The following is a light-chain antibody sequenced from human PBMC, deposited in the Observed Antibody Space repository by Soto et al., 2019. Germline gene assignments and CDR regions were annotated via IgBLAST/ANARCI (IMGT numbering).Light chain of an antibody. J-gene: IGLJ1*01. V-gene: IGLV2-14*01. Sequence: QSALTQPASVSGSPGQSITISCTGSSSDVGGYNYVSWYQQHPGKAPKLMIYHVSNRPSGISSRFSGSKSGNTASLTISGLQAEDEADYYCSSYTSSTTNVFGTGTKLTVL. CDR1: SSDVGGYNY. CDR2: HVS. CDR3: SSYTSSTTNV.